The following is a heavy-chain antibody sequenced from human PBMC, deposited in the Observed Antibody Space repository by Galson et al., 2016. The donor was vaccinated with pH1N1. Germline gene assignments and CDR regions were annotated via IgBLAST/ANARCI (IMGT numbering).Heavy chain of an antibody. CDR3: ARWDSSTWEGDYYYGMDV. CDR1: GYTFTGYY. D-gene: IGHD6-13*01. Sequence: SVKVSCKASGYTFTGYYMHWVRQAPGQGLEWMGWINPNSGGTNYAQKFQGRVTMTRDTSISTAYMELSRLRSDDPAVYYCARWDSSTWEGDYYYGMDVWGQGTTVTVSS. J-gene: IGHJ6*02. CDR2: INPNSGGT. V-gene: IGHV1-2*02.